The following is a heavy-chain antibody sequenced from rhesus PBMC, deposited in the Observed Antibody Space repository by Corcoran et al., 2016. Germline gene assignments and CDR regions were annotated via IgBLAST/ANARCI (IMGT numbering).Heavy chain of an antibody. CDR3: ARYERLLPFFDF. Sequence: QVQLQESGPGLVKSSETLSLTCGVSGVSISSGYYYWSWIRQPPGKGLEWIGYITYSGSTSYNPSLKRRVTISRDTSKNQFSLKLSSVTAADTAVYYCARYERLLPFFDFWGQGVLVTVSS. D-gene: IGHD2-15*01. J-gene: IGHJ4*01. CDR2: ITYSGST. V-gene: IGHV4-122*02. CDR1: GVSISSGYYY.